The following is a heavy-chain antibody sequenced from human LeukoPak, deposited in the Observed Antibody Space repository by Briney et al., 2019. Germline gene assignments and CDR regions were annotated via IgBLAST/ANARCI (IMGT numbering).Heavy chain of an antibody. V-gene: IGHV3-23*01. Sequence: GGSLRLSCAASGFTFSSYAMSWVRQAPGKGLEWVSAISGSGGSTYYADSVKGRFTISRDNSKNTLYLQMNSLRAEDTAVYYCAREYYDFWSGYYTRYYFDYWGQGTLVTVSS. J-gene: IGHJ4*02. CDR1: GFTFSSYA. CDR3: AREYYDFWSGYYTRYYFDY. D-gene: IGHD3-3*01. CDR2: ISGSGGST.